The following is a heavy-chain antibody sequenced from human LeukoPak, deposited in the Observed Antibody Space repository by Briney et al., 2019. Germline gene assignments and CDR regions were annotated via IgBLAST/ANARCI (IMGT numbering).Heavy chain of an antibody. Sequence: GGSLRLSCAASGFTFRIHWMSWVRQAPGRGLEWVANIKQDGSEKYYVDSVKGRFTISRDNAKNSLYLQMNSLRAEDTAVYYCARDRGDDFWSGYNYWGQGTLVTVSS. V-gene: IGHV3-7*01. D-gene: IGHD3-3*01. J-gene: IGHJ4*02. CDR3: ARDRGDDFWSGYNY. CDR2: IKQDGSEK. CDR1: GFTFRIHW.